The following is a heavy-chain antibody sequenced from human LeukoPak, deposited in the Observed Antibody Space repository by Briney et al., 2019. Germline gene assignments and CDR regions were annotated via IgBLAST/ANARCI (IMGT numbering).Heavy chain of an antibody. V-gene: IGHV1-2*06. J-gene: IGHJ4*02. CDR1: GYTFTGYY. D-gene: IGHD3-22*01. Sequence: ASVKVSCKASGYTFTGYYMHWVRQAPGQGLEWMGRINPNSGGTDYAQKFQGRVTVTRDTSISTAYMELSRLRSDDTAVYYCARSRYYYDSSGYYIDYWGQGTLVTVSS. CDR2: INPNSGGT. CDR3: ARSRYYYDSSGYYIDY.